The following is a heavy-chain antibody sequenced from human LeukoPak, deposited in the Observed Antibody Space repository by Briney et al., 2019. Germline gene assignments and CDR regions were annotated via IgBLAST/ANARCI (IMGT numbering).Heavy chain of an antibody. CDR1: GLTFSSYS. D-gene: IGHD6-25*01. CDR2: ISSSSTI. CDR3: ARFAAGGSYYYYMDV. J-gene: IGHJ6*03. Sequence: GGFLRLSCAASGLTFSSYSMNWVRQAPWKGQEWVSYISSSSTIYYADSVKGRFTVSRDNAKNSLYLQMNSLRADDTAVYYCARFAAGGSYYYYMDVWGKGTTVTVSS. V-gene: IGHV3-48*01.